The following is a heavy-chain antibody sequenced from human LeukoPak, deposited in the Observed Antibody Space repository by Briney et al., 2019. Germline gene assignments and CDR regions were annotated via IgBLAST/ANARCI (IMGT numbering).Heavy chain of an antibody. J-gene: IGHJ4*02. D-gene: IGHD6-19*01. Sequence: GGSLRLSCAASGFTFSNAWMSWVRQAPGKGLEWVGRIKSKTNGGTTDYAAPVKGRFTISRDDSKNTLYLQMNSLRAEDTAVYYCATALNIAVAGRFDYWGQGTLVTVSS. CDR1: GFTFSNAW. CDR2: IKSKTNGGTT. V-gene: IGHV3-15*01. CDR3: ATALNIAVAGRFDY.